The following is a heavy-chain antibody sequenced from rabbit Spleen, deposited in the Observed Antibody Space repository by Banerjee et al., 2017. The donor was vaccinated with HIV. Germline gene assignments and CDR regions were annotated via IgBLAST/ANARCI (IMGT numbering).Heavy chain of an antibody. CDR3: ARNYVNVLDP. D-gene: IGHD1-1*01. CDR1: GVSFSDKDV. V-gene: IGHV1S45*01. Sequence: EQLEESGGGLVKPEGSLTLTCKASGVSFSDKDVMCWVRQAPGKGLEWIACIDAGSSGFTYFATWAKGRFTCSKTSSTTVTLQMTRLTAADTATYFCARNYVNVLDPWGPGTLVTVS. CDR2: IDAGSSGFT. J-gene: IGHJ2*01.